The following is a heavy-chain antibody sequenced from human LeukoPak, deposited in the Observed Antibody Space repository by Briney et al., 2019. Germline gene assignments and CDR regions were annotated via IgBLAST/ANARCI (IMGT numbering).Heavy chain of an antibody. V-gene: IGHV3-74*01. J-gene: IGHJ4*02. Sequence: PGGSLRLSCAASGFTFSNYWMHWVRQAPGKGLVWVSRINSDGSSTSYADSVKGRFTISRDNAKNTLYMQMNSLRAEDTAVFYCARGTGYNLVDYWGSGTLVTVSS. CDR3: ARGTGYNLVDY. CDR1: GFTFSNYW. D-gene: IGHD5-24*01. CDR2: INSDGSST.